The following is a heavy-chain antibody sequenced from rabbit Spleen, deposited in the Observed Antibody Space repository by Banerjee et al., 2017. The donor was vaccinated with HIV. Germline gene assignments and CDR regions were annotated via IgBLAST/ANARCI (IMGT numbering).Heavy chain of an antibody. CDR1: GFSFSSGYF. D-gene: IGHD4-2*01. CDR3: ARSAPGSWLLFTL. V-gene: IGHV1S45*01. J-gene: IGHJ4*01. Sequence: QEQLEESGGDLVKPGASLTLTCTASGFSFSSGYFMCWVRQAPGKGLEWIACIYTGSSGRTYYASWAKGRFTISKTSSTTVTLQVTSLTAADTATYFCARSAPGSWLLFTLWGQGTLVTVS. CDR2: IYTGSSGRT.